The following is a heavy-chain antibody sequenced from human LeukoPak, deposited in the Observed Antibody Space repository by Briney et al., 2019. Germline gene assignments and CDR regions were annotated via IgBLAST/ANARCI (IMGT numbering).Heavy chain of an antibody. V-gene: IGHV4-34*01. CDR2: INHSGST. CDR3: ARHSKAYYYGSGSYHTYYYYYYMDV. Sequence: SETLSLTCAVYGGSFSGYYWSWIRRPPGKGLEWIGEINHSGSTNYNPSLKSRVTISVDTSKNQFSLKLSSVTAADTAVYYCARHSKAYYYGSGSYHTYYYYYYMDVWGKGTTVTISS. D-gene: IGHD3-10*01. CDR1: GGSFSGYY. J-gene: IGHJ6*03.